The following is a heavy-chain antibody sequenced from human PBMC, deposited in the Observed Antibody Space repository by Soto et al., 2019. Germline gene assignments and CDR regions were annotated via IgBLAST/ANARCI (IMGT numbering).Heavy chain of an antibody. Sequence: PGGSLRLSCAASGFTFSKAWINWVRQAPGKGLEWVGRIKSKTNGGTTDFAAHVRDRFAISRDDSKNIVYLQMNSLRIEDTAVYYCTTDSYSAMLRVRFDYWGHGTLVPVSS. V-gene: IGHV3-15*07. D-gene: IGHD2-2*01. J-gene: IGHJ4*01. CDR1: GFTFSKAW. CDR2: IKSKTNGGTT. CDR3: TTDSYSAMLRVRFDY.